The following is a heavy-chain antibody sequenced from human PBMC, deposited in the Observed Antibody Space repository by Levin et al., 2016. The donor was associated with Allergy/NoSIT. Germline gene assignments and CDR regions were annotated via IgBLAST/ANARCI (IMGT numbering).Heavy chain of an antibody. Sequence: PGKGLEWIGSIYYSGSTYYNPSLKSRVTISVDTSKNQFSLKLSSVTAADTAVYYCAREYSSSSFDYWGQGTLVTVSS. CDR3: AREYSSSSFDY. V-gene: IGHV4-39*02. CDR2: IYYSGST. D-gene: IGHD6-13*01. J-gene: IGHJ4*02.